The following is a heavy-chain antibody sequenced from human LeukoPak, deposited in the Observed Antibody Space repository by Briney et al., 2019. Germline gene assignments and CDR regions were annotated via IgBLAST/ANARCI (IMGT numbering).Heavy chain of an antibody. CDR3: AIQWLLPTLVGY. D-gene: IGHD3-22*01. CDR1: GFTFSSYA. CDR2: IRGSGGST. Sequence: GGSLRLSCAASGFTFSSYAMSWVRQAPGKGLEWVSGIRGSGGSTYYADSVKGRFTISRDNPKTTLYLQMNSLRAEDTAVYYCAIQWLLPTLVGYWGQGTLVTVSS. J-gene: IGHJ4*02. V-gene: IGHV3-23*01.